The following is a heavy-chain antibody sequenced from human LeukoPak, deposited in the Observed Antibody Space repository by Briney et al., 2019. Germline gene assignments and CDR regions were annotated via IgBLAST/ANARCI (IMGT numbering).Heavy chain of an antibody. CDR3: ARGNTYYYSSGSNNWFDP. D-gene: IGHD3-10*01. J-gene: IGHJ5*02. CDR2: IYTSGST. V-gene: IGHV4-61*02. CDR1: GDSISSGNYY. Sequence: SETLSLTCTVSGDSISSGNYYWSWIRQPAGKGLEWIGRIYTSGSTNYDPSLKSRVTISIGTSKNQFSLKLSSVTAADTAVYYCARGNTYYYSSGSNNWFDPWGQGTLVTVSS.